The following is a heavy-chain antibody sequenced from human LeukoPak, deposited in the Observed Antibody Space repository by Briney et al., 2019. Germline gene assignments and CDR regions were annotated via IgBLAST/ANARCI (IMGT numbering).Heavy chain of an antibody. CDR3: VITGDPTGDSSGYYRLKNDAFDI. V-gene: IGHV1-69*04. Sequence: ASLKVSCKASGGTFSSYAISWVRQAPGHGVEWMGRIIPTLGIANYAQKFQGRVTITADKSTSTAYMELSSLRSEDTAVYYCVITGDPTGDSSGYYRLKNDAFDIWGQGTMVTVSS. D-gene: IGHD3-22*01. CDR1: GGTFSSYA. CDR2: IIPTLGIA. J-gene: IGHJ3*02.